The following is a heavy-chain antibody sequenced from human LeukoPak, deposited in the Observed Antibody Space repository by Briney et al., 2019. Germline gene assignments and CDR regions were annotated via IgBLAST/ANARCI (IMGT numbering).Heavy chain of an antibody. J-gene: IGHJ4*02. V-gene: IGHV3-74*01. D-gene: IGHD6-19*01. CDR3: ARGLLAYSSGWEFDY. CDR2: INSDGSST. CDR1: GFTFSSYW. Sequence: GGSLRLSCAASGFTFSSYWMYWVRQAPGKGLVWVSRINSDGSSTNYADSVKGRFTISRDNAKSTLYLQMNSLRAEDTAVYYCARGLLAYSSGWEFDYWGQGTLVTVSS.